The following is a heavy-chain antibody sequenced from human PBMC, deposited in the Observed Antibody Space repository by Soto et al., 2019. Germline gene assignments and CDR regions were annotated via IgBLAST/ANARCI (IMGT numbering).Heavy chain of an antibody. CDR2: ISGRGGST. Sequence: EVQLLESGGGLVQPGGSLRLSCAASGFTFSSYAMSWVRQAPGKGLEWVSAISGRGGSTYYADSVKGRFTLSRDNSKNTLYLQMNRLRAEDIAVYYCAKVLPGGWGRRWIGEGFDYWGQGTLVTVSS. D-gene: IGHD3-10*01. V-gene: IGHV3-23*01. CDR3: AKVLPGGWGRRWIGEGFDY. CDR1: GFTFSSYA. J-gene: IGHJ4*02.